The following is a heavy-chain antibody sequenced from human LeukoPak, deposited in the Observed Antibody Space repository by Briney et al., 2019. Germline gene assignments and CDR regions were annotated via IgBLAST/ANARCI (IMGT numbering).Heavy chain of an antibody. J-gene: IGHJ4*02. CDR1: EFTLTNYE. V-gene: IGHV3-48*03. Sequence: PGGSLRLSCKGSEFTLTNYEMTWVRQAPGKGLEWVSYASGSVGAVFYADSVKGRFTTSRDNDRNSLNLQMDSLRAEDTAVYYCARLGYCSGGACYTLDSWGRGALVTVSS. CDR2: ASGSVGAV. CDR3: ARLGYCSGGACYTLDS. D-gene: IGHD2-15*01.